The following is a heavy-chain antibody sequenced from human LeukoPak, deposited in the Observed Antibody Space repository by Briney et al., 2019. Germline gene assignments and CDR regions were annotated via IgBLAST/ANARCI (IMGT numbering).Heavy chain of an antibody. CDR3: AELGITMIGGV. J-gene: IGHJ6*04. CDR2: ISSSGSTI. Sequence: TGESLRLSCAASGFTFSSYEMNWVRQAPGKGLEWVSYISSSGSTIYYADSVKGRFTISRDNAKNSLYLQMNSLRAEDTAVYYCAELGITMIGGVWGKGTTVTISP. D-gene: IGHD3-10*02. V-gene: IGHV3-48*03. CDR1: GFTFSSYE.